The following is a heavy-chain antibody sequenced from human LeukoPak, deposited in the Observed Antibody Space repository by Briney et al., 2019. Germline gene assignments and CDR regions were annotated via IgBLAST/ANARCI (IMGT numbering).Heavy chain of an antibody. CDR3: ARAGSIVAAHYYFDY. CDR1: GYSIKSGYY. D-gene: IGHD1-26*01. Sequence: SETLSLDCSVSGYSIKSGYYWSWIRQSPGKGPEWIGSVYRSGSTSYNPSLQSRVSISVDTPKNQFSLIMTSVTAADTAVYYCARAGSIVAAHYYFDYWGQGILVTVSS. V-gene: IGHV4-38-2*02. J-gene: IGHJ4*02. CDR2: VYRSGST.